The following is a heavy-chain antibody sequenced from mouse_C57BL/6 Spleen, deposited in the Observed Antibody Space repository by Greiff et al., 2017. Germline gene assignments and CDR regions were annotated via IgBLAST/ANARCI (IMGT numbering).Heavy chain of an antibody. CDR1: GYTFTDYN. CDR2: INPNNGGT. D-gene: IGHD1-1*01. CDR3: ARGDTTVVDNWYFDV. V-gene: IGHV1-18*01. J-gene: IGHJ1*03. Sequence: VQLKQSGPELVKPGASVKIPCKASGYTFTDYNMDWVKQSPGKSLEWIGDINPNNGGTIYNQKFKGKATLTVDKSSSTAYLELRSLTSEDTAVYDCARGDTTVVDNWYFDVWGTGTTVTVSS.